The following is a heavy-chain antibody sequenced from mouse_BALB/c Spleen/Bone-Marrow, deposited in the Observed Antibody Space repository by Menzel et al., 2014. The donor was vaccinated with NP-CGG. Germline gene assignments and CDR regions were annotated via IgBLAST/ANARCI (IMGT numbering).Heavy chain of an antibody. CDR3: ARAGYYTLFAY. CDR2: INPNNGGT. V-gene: IGHV1-18*01. CDR1: GYTFTDNN. D-gene: IGHD2-3*01. J-gene: IGHJ3*01. Sequence: EVQLVESGPELVRPGASVKITCKASGYTFTDNNMDWVKQSHGKSLEWIGNINPNNGGTIYNQKFKGKATLTVDKSSTTAYMELRSLTSEDTAVYYCARAGYYTLFAYWGQGTLVTVSA.